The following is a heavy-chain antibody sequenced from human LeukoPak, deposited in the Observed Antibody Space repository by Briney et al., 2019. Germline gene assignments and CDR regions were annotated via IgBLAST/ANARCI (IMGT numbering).Heavy chain of an antibody. Sequence: SETLSLTCAVYGGSFIGYYWSWIRQPPGKGLEWIGEINHSGSTNYNPSLKSRVTISVDTSKNQFSLKLSSVTAADTAVYYCARARAGHFDYWGQGTLVTVSS. V-gene: IGHV4-34*01. CDR3: ARARAGHFDY. J-gene: IGHJ4*02. CDR2: INHSGST. CDR1: GGSFIGYY.